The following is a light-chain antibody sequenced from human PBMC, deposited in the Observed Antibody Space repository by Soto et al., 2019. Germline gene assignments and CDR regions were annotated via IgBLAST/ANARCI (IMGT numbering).Light chain of an antibody. Sequence: AIRMTQSPSSLSASTGDRVTITCRASQGISSYLAWYQQKPGKAPKLLIYAAYNLQSGVPSRFSGSGSGTDFTLTISCLQSEDFATYYCQQYYSYARTFGQGTKVDIK. CDR1: QGISSY. J-gene: IGKJ1*01. CDR2: AAY. V-gene: IGKV1-8*01. CDR3: QQYYSYART.